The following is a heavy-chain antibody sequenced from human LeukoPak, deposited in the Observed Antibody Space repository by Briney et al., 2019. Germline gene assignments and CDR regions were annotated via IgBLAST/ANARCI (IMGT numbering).Heavy chain of an antibody. J-gene: IGHJ4*02. Sequence: PSETLSLTYTVSGGSISSGDYYWSWIRQPPGKGLEWIGYIYYSGSTYYNPSLKSRVTISVDMSKNQFSLKLSSVTAADTAVYYCARASWGDCSSTSCSPDYWGQGTLVTVSS. V-gene: IGHV4-30-4*01. CDR2: IYYSGST. CDR1: GGSISSGDYY. CDR3: ARASWGDCSSTSCSPDY. D-gene: IGHD2-2*01.